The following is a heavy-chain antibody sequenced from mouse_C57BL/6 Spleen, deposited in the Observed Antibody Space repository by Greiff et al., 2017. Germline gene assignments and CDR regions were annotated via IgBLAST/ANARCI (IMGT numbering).Heavy chain of an antibody. CDR3: ARNGNYGSSYAMDY. CDR2: INPNNGGT. CDR1: GYTFTDYY. D-gene: IGHD1-1*01. V-gene: IGHV1-26*01. J-gene: IGHJ4*01. Sequence: VQLQQSGPELVKPGASVKISCKASGYTFTDYYMNWVKQSHGKSLEWIGDINPNNGGTSYNQKFKGKATLTVDKSSSTAYMELRSLTSEDSAVYYCARNGNYGSSYAMDYWGQGTSVTVSS.